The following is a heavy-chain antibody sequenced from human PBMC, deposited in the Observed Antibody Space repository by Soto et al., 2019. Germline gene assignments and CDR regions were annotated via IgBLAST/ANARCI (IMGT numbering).Heavy chain of an antibody. CDR1: GITSGSRA. Sequence: GGSLRLSCVASGITSGSRATSWVRQAPGEGLEWVSTITDTGGDTKYADSVRGRFTMSRDNSKKTLYLQMNSLRVEDSALYYCARGSTDSYPGSRIFDFWGRGTLVTVYS. D-gene: IGHD3-10*01. V-gene: IGHV3-23*01. J-gene: IGHJ4*02. CDR3: ARGSTDSYPGSRIFDF. CDR2: ITDTGGDT.